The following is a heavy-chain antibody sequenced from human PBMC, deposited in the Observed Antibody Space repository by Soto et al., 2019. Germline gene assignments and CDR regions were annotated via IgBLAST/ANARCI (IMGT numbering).Heavy chain of an antibody. J-gene: IGHJ4*02. CDR3: AKEAGDH. CDR2: ITPMFDIK. D-gene: IGHD3-10*01. CDR1: GGNFNTYA. Sequence: QLQLVQSGAEVKERGSSVKISCKTSGGNFNTYALTWVRQAPGQGLEWIGGITPMFDIKNVAQRFQGRVTLNADDSMTTAYMEMTSLRSDDTAVYYCAKEAGDHWGQGTLVTVSS. V-gene: IGHV1-69*01.